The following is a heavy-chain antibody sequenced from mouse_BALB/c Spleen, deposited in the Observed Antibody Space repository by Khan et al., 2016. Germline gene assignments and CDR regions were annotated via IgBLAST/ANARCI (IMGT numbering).Heavy chain of an antibody. J-gene: IGHJ3*01. Sequence: EVELVESGGGLVKPGGSLKLSCAASGFTFSDYYMYWVRQTPEKRLEWVASISDGGSYTYYPDSVKGRFTISRDNAKNNLYLQMSSLKSEDSALYCCARGGCRRYFAYWCEGTLVTIAA. CDR1: GFTFSDYY. D-gene: IGHD1-1*01. V-gene: IGHV5-4*02. CDR2: ISDGGSYT. CDR3: ARGGCRRYFAY.